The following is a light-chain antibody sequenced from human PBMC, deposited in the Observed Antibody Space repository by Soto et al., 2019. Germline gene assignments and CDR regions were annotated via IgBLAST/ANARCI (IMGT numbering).Light chain of an antibody. CDR2: EVT. CDR3: SSYTTTSTWV. J-gene: IGLJ3*02. V-gene: IGLV2-14*01. CDR1: SGDVGAYNY. Sequence: QSVLTQPASVSGSPGQSITISCTGTSGDVGAYNYVSWYQQHPGKAPKLMIYEVTSRPSGVSNRFSGSKSGNTASLSISGLQAEDEADYYCSSYTTTSTWVFGGGTKLTV.